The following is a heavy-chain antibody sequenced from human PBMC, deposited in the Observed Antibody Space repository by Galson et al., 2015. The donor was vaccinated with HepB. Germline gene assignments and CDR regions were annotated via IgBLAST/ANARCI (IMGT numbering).Heavy chain of an antibody. CDR3: AGGFPAAGR. CDR1: GGSFSGYY. Sequence: SETLSLTCAVYGGSFSGYYWSWIRQPPGKGLEWIGEINHSGSTNYNPSLKSRVTISVDTSKNQFSLKLSSVTAADTAVYYCAGGFPAAGRWGQGTLVTVSS. V-gene: IGHV4-34*01. J-gene: IGHJ4*02. D-gene: IGHD6-13*01. CDR2: INHSGST.